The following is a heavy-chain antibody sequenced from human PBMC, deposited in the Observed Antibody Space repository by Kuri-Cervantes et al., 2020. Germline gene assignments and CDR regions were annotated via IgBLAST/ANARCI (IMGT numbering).Heavy chain of an antibody. CDR3: ARGSSSGWTQYFDY. CDR2: INSDGSST. Sequence: GESLKISCAASGFTFSSYAMHWVRQAPGKGPVWVSRINSDGSSTSYADSVKGRFTISRDNAKNTLYLQMNSLRAEDTAVYYCARGSSSGWTQYFDYWGQGTLVTVSS. V-gene: IGHV3-74*01. D-gene: IGHD6-19*01. CDR1: GFTFSSYA. J-gene: IGHJ4*02.